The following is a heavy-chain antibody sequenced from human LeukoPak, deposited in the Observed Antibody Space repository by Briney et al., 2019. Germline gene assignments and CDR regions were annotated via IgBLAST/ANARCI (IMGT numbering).Heavy chain of an antibody. J-gene: IGHJ4*02. CDR1: GGTFSSYA. D-gene: IGHD4-23*01. CDR3: AVDYGGNSAYDY. Sequence: ASVKVSCKASGGTFSSYAISWVRQAPGQGLEWMGWISAYNGNTNYAQKLQGRVTMTTDTSTSTAYMELRSLRSDDTAVYYCAVDYGGNSAYDYWGQGTLVTVSS. V-gene: IGHV1-18*01. CDR2: ISAYNGNT.